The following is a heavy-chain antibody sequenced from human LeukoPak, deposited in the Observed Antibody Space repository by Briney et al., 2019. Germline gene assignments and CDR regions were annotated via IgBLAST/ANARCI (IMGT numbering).Heavy chain of an antibody. V-gene: IGHV1-2*06. Sequence: ASVKVSCKASGYTFTGYYMHWVRQAPGQGLEWMGRINLNSGGTNYAQKFQGRVTMTRDTSISTAYMELSRLRSDDTAVYYCARDPEYCTNGVCYIEGYWGQGTLVTVSS. J-gene: IGHJ4*02. D-gene: IGHD2-8*01. CDR2: INLNSGGT. CDR3: ARDPEYCTNGVCYIEGY. CDR1: GYTFTGYY.